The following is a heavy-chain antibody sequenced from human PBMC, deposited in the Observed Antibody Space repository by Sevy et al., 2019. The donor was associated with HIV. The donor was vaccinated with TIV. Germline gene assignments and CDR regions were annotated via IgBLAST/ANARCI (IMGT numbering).Heavy chain of an antibody. J-gene: IGHJ4*02. V-gene: IGHV3-30*04. CDR1: GFTFSDYA. D-gene: IGHD1-26*01. CDR3: ARDRGELLSSAFDY. Sequence: GGSLRLSCEASGFTFSDYAMHWVRQAPGKGLEWVAVISYDGRNNKYNADSVKGRFTISRDNSKNTLYLQMNSLRAEDTAIYYCARDRGELLSSAFDYWGQGTLVTVSS. CDR2: ISYDGRNNK.